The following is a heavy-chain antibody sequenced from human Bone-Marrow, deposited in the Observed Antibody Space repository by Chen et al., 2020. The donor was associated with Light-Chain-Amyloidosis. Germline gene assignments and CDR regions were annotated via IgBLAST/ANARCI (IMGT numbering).Heavy chain of an antibody. D-gene: IGHD3-16*01. CDR1: GFTFSSYS. V-gene: IGHV3-7*01. Sequence: EVQLVESGGGLVKPGGSLRLSCAASGFTFSSYSMNWVRQAPGKGLEWVANIKEDGSEKYYVVSGKGRFTISGDSAKDSLYLQMNSLRGEDTAVYYCVRDLAVITTDEYFGHWGQGTLVTVSS. J-gene: IGHJ1*01. CDR3: VRDLAVITTDEYFGH. CDR2: IKEDGSEK.